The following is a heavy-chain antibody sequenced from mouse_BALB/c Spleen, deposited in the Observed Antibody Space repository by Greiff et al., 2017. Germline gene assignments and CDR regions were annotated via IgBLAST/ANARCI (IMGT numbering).Heavy chain of an antibody. J-gene: IGHJ3*01. CDR2: INPSTGYT. Sequence: VKVVESGAELAKPGASVKMSCKASGYTFTRYWMHWVKQRPGQGLEWIGYINPSTGYTEYNQKFKDKATLTADKSSSTAYMQLSSLTSEDSAVYYCARVGGSSSWFAYWGQGTLVTVSA. CDR3: ARVGGSSSWFAY. V-gene: IGHV1-7*01. D-gene: IGHD1-1*01. CDR1: GYTFTRYW.